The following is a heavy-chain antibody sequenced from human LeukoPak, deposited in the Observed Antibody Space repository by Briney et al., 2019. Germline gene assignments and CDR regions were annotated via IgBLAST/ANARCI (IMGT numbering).Heavy chain of an antibody. D-gene: IGHD4-11*01. CDR2: INHSGST. CDR1: GVSFSGYY. V-gene: IGHV4-34*01. CDR3: ARGNDYSNYFDWFDP. Sequence: SETLSLTCAAYGVSFSGYYGSWIRQPPGKGLEWIGEINHSGSTNYNPSLKSRVTISVNTSKNQFSLKLSSVTAADTAVYYCARGNDYSNYFDWFDPWGQGTLVTVSS. J-gene: IGHJ5*02.